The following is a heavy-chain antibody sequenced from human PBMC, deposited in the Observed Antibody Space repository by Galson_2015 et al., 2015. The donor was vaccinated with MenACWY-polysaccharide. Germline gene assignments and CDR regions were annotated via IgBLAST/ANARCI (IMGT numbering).Heavy chain of an antibody. CDR2: IKQDGSEK. V-gene: IGHV3-7*01. CDR3: AREVWWFGEFGPSKLNWFDP. Sequence: SLRLSCAASGFTFSSYWMSWVRQAPGKGLEWVANIKQDGSEKYYVDSVKGRFTISRDNAKNSLYLQMNSLRAEDTAVYYCAREVWWFGEFGPSKLNWFDPWGQGTLVTVSS. J-gene: IGHJ5*02. CDR1: GFTFSSYW. D-gene: IGHD3-10*01.